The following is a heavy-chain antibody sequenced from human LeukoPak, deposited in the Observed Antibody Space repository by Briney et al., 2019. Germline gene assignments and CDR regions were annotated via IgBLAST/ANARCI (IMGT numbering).Heavy chain of an antibody. D-gene: IGHD4-17*01. J-gene: IGHJ5*02. CDR2: IKQGGSEK. V-gene: IGHV3-7*01. Sequence: PGGSLRLSCAASGFTFSSYWMSWVRQAPGKGLEWVANIKQGGSEKYYVDSVKGRFTISRDNAKNSMYLQMSSLRAEDTAMYYCAKGDDDYGEINWFDPWGQGTLVTVSS. CDR3: AKGDDDYGEINWFDP. CDR1: GFTFSSYW.